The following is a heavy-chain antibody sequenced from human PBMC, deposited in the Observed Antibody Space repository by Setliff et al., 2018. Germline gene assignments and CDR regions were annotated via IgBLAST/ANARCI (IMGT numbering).Heavy chain of an antibody. D-gene: IGHD3-10*01. CDR2: INHAGRT. J-gene: IGHJ4*02. CDR3: VRGLQAGSWEPYYFDS. Sequence: SETLSLTCAVYGGSFSGYVWTFIRQSPGKGLEWIGEINHAGRTNYNPSLGSRVSILVDTSKNQLSLKLTSATVADTAVYYCVRGLQAGSWEPYYFDSWGRGTLVTVSS. CDR1: GGSFSGYV. V-gene: IGHV4-34*01.